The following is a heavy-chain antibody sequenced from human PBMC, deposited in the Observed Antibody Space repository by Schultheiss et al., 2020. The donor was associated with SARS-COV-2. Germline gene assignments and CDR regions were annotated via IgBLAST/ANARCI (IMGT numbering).Heavy chain of an antibody. Sequence: SETLSLTCTVSGGSISSYYWSWIRQPPGKGLEWIGYIYYSGSTNYNPSLKSRVTISVDTSKNQFSLKLSSVTAADTAVYYCARGAVQLERSWFDPWGQGTLVTVSS. CDR2: IYYSGST. J-gene: IGHJ5*02. CDR3: ARGAVQLERSWFDP. V-gene: IGHV4-59*01. D-gene: IGHD1-1*01. CDR1: GGSISSYY.